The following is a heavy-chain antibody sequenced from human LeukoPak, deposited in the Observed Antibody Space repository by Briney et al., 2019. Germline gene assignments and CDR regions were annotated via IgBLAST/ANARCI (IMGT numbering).Heavy chain of an antibody. V-gene: IGHV3-23*01. CDR1: GFSFSSHA. CDR3: ARGGAYYYGVLDE. J-gene: IGHJ4*02. D-gene: IGHD3-10*01. CDR2: ISDTGKTT. Sequence: GGSLRLSCVASGFSFSSHAMSWVRQAAGAVLQSVSTISDTGKTTFYTDSVRGRFSISRHDSKTTLFLQRGGLGADDTAVYYCARGGAYYYGVLDEWGQGTLVTVSS.